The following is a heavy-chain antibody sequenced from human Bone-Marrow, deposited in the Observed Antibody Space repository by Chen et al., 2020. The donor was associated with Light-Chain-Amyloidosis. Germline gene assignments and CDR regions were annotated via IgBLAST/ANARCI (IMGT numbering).Heavy chain of an antibody. CDR1: GYTFPNYW. CDR3: ARRRDGYNFAY. CDR2: IYPDDSDA. V-gene: IGHV5-51*01. J-gene: IGHJ4*02. D-gene: IGHD5-12*01. Sequence: EVQLEQSGPEVKKPGESLKISCKGSGYTFPNYWIGWVRQMPGKGLEWMGVIYPDDSDARYSPSFEGQVNISADKSIPTAYLQWRSLKASDTARYYCARRRDGYNFAYWGQGTLVTVSS.